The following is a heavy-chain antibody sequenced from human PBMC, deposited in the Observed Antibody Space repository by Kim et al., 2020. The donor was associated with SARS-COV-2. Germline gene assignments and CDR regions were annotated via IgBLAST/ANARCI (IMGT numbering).Heavy chain of an antibody. CDR2: IIPIFGTA. Sequence: SVKVSCKASGGTFSSYAISWVRQAPGQGLEWMGGIIPIFGTANYAQKFQGRVTITADESTSTAYMELSSLRSEDTAVYYCAREVGDYYDSSGYYDSAWGQGTLVTGSS. J-gene: IGHJ5*02. D-gene: IGHD3-22*01. V-gene: IGHV1-69*13. CDR3: AREVGDYYDSSGYYDSA. CDR1: GGTFSSYA.